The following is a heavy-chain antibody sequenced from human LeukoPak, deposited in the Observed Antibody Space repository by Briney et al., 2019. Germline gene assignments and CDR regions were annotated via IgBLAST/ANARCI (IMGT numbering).Heavy chain of an antibody. D-gene: IGHD2-2*01. CDR1: GGTFSSYA. CDR2: IIPIFGTA. V-gene: IGHV1-69*05. Sequence: ASVKVSCTASGGTFSSYAISWVRQAPGQGLEWRGGIIPIFGTANYAQKFQGRVTITTDESTSTAYMELSSLRSEDTAVYYCARVQTDCSSTSCPNYYYYYMDVWGKGTTVTVSS. CDR3: ARVQTDCSSTSCPNYYYYYMDV. J-gene: IGHJ6*03.